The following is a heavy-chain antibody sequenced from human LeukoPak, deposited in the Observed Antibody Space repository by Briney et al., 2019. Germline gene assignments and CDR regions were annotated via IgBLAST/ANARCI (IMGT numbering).Heavy chain of an antibody. CDR3: ARYCSGVSCYSGMVF. CDR1: GFTFSNYA. J-gene: IGHJ4*02. Sequence: PGGSLRLSCAASGFTFSNYALNWVRQAPGKGLEWVSGISGSGGTTYYADSLEGRFTVSRDNSKNTLYLQMNSLRAEDTAVYYCARYCSGVSCYSGMVFWGQTTLVTVSS. D-gene: IGHD2-15*01. CDR2: ISGSGGTT. V-gene: IGHV3-23*01.